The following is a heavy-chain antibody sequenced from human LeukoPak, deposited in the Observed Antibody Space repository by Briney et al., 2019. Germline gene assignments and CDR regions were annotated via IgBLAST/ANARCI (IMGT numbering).Heavy chain of an antibody. CDR1: GFIFSAHG. J-gene: IGHJ4*02. Sequence: GRSLSLSCAASGFIFSAHGMHWVRQAPGKGLEWVAFIRNDGSIKYYADSVKGRFTISRDNSRNTLYLQMNSLGAEDTAVYYCAKDLPDAFFDYWGQGTLVTVSS. CDR2: IRNDGSIK. V-gene: IGHV3-30*02. CDR3: AKDLPDAFFDY. D-gene: IGHD2-2*01.